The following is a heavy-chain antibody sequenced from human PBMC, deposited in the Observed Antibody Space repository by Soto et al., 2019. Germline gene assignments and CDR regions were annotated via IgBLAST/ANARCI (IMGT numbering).Heavy chain of an antibody. CDR2: ISDTGTST. V-gene: IGHV3-23*01. CDR3: AKKGSATVTSRVNY. D-gene: IGHD4-4*01. CDR1: GFAFSSYA. J-gene: IGHJ4*02. Sequence: GGSLRLSCAASGFAFSSYAMTWVRQAPGKGLEWVSSISDTGTSTFHADSVKGRFTISRDNSKNTIYLQMNNLRAEDTAVYYCAKKGSATVTSRVNYWGQGTLVTVSS.